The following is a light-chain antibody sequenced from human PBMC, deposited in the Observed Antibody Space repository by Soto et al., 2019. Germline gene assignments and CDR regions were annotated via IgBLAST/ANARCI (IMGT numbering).Light chain of an antibody. CDR2: DTS. CDR3: QQRSSWLT. J-gene: IGKJ4*01. Sequence: ETVLTQSPATLSLSPGERATLSCRASQSIRNSLAWYQQKPGQAPRLLIYDTSNRATGIPARFSGSGSGTDFTLTISSLEPEDCAVYYCQQRSSWLTFGGGTKVEIK. V-gene: IGKV3-11*01. CDR1: QSIRNS.